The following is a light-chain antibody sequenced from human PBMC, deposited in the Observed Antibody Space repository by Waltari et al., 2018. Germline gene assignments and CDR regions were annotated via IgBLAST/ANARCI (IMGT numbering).Light chain of an antibody. CDR2: DGS. CDR3: QQYYSTPLT. J-gene: IGKJ4*01. CDR1: QNIGTW. V-gene: IGKV1-5*01. Sequence: IAMTQSPSTLSASVGDSVTITCRASQNIGTWVAWYQPKPGKAPKLLIFDGSTLESGVPSRFSGSASGTDFTLTISSLQAEDVAVYYCQQYYSTPLTFGGGTKVEIK.